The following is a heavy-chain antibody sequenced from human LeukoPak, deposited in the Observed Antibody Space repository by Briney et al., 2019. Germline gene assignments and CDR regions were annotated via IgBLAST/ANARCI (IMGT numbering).Heavy chain of an antibody. D-gene: IGHD2-2*01. CDR3: AKGSCSSTSCLKTD. J-gene: IGHJ4*02. CDR2: ISYDGINK. V-gene: IGHV3-30*18. CDR1: GFTFSSYA. Sequence: HPGGSLRLSCAASGFTFSSYAMHWVRQAPGKGLEWVAVISYDGINKYYADSVKGRFTISRDNSKNTLFLQMNSLRADDTAVYYCAKGSCSSTSCLKTDWGQGTLVTVSS.